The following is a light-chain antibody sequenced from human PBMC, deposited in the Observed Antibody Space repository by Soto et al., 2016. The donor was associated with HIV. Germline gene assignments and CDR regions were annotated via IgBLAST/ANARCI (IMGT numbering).Light chain of an antibody. J-gene: IGKJ4*02. CDR2: AAS. CDR1: QSISKY. V-gene: IGKV1-39*01. Sequence: DIQLTQSPSSLSASVGDRVTITCRSSQSISKYLNWYQQKPGKAPKLLIYAASRLHSGVPSRFSGSASGTEFTLTISSLQREDFATYYCQQTYSAPRFGGGTKVAIK. CDR3: QQTYSAPR.